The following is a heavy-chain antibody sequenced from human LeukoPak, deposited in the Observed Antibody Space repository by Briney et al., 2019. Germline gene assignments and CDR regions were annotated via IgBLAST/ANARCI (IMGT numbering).Heavy chain of an antibody. CDR1: GFSFSGYW. CDR2: IKRDGKEK. D-gene: IGHD1-26*01. V-gene: IGHV3-7*01. Sequence: GGSLRLSCAASGFSFSGYWMSWVRQAPGKGLERVPNIKRDGKEKYYVDSVKGRFTISRDNAKNSLYLQMNSLRADDTAIYYCAKYGGGYYFDYWGQGTLVTVSS. CDR3: AKYGGGYYFDY. J-gene: IGHJ4*02.